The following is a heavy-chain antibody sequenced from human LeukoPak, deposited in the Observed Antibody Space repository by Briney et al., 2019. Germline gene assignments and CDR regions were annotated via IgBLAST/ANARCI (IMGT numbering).Heavy chain of an antibody. CDR2: IHYSGTT. CDR1: GGSISPYY. Sequence: PSETLSLTCTVSGGSISPYYWSWIRQSPKKGLEWIGYIHYSGTTNYNPSLKSQVTMSVDTSKSQFSLRLSSVTAAYTAVYYCARAPPPSGYYYYYYYMYVWGKGTTVTVSS. J-gene: IGHJ6*03. D-gene: IGHD3-3*01. V-gene: IGHV4-59*01. CDR3: ARAPPPSGYYYYYYYMYV.